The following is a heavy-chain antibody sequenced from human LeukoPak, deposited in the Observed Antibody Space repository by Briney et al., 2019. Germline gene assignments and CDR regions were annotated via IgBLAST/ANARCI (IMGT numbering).Heavy chain of an antibody. D-gene: IGHD3-10*01. CDR2: ITNDGSST. Sequence: GGSLRLSCAASGFTFSNFWMHWVRQAPGKGLVWVSRITNDGSSTTYADSVKGRFTISRDNAKNMLYLQVNSLRAEDTAVYYCARNPAAWFGELSSWFDPWGQGTLVTVSS. J-gene: IGHJ5*02. CDR3: ARNPAAWFGELSSWFDP. CDR1: GFTFSNFW. V-gene: IGHV3-74*01.